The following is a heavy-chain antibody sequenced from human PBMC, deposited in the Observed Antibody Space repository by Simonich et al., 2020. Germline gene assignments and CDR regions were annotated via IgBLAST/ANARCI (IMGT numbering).Heavy chain of an antibody. CDR1: GYTFPSYG. V-gene: IGHV1-18*01. CDR3: ARASRGTWWYYYFDY. J-gene: IGHJ4*02. CDR2: ITAYNGNT. Sequence: QVQLGQSGAEVKKTGASVKVSCKASGYTFPSYGISGVRQAPGQGLEGMGWITAYNGNTNDAQKLQGRRTMTTDTSTRTAYLELRSLRSDDTAVYYCARASRGTWWYYYFDYWGQGTLVTVSS. D-gene: IGHD2-15*01.